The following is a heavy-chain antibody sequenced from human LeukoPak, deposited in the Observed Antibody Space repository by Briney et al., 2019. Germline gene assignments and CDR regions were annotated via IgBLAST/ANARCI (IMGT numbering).Heavy chain of an antibody. CDR1: GYTFTSYD. J-gene: IGHJ6*03. CDR3: ARKGPANYYYYYMDV. D-gene: IGHD2-2*01. Sequence: GASVKVSCKASGYTFTSYDINWVRQATGQGLEWMGWMNPNSGNTGYAQKFQGRVTMTRNTSISTAYMELSSLRSEDTAVYSCARKGPANYYYYYMDVWGKGTTVTVSS. V-gene: IGHV1-8*01. CDR2: MNPNSGNT.